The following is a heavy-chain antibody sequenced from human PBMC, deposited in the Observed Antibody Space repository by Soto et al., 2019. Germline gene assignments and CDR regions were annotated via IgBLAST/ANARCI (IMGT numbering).Heavy chain of an antibody. D-gene: IGHD6-19*01. J-gene: IGHJ5*02. V-gene: IGHV3-48*02. CDR1: GFTFSSYS. CDR2: ISSSSSTI. Sequence: GGSLRLSCAASGFTFSSYSMNWVRQAPGKGLEWVSYISSSSSTIYYADSVKGRFTISRDNAKNSLYLQMNSLRDEDTAVYYCARGGIAVAGRRADWFDPWGQGTLVTVSS. CDR3: ARGGIAVAGRRADWFDP.